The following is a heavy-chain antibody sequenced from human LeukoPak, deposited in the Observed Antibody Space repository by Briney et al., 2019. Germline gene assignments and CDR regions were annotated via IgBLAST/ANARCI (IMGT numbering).Heavy chain of an antibody. J-gene: IGHJ4*02. V-gene: IGHV5-51*01. CDR1: GYSFTSYW. CDR3: ARSIAAQRFDY. Sequence: GESLKISFQGSGYSFTSYWIGWVRPMPGKGEEWMGIIYPGDSDTRYSPSFQGQVTISADKSISTAYLQWSSLKASDTAMYYCARSIAAQRFDYWGQGTLVTVSS. D-gene: IGHD6-6*01. CDR2: IYPGDSDT.